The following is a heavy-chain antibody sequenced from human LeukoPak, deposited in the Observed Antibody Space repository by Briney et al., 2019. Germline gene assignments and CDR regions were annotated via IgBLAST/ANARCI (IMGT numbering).Heavy chain of an antibody. J-gene: IGHJ4*02. V-gene: IGHV4-59*01. CDR1: GGSISSYY. Sequence: PSETLSLTCTVSGGSISSYYWSWIRQPPGKGLERIGYIYYSGSTNYNPSLKSRVTISVDTSKNQFSLKLSSVTAADTAVYYCARYNWNEALDYWGQGTLVTVSS. D-gene: IGHD1-1*01. CDR2: IYYSGST. CDR3: ARYNWNEALDY.